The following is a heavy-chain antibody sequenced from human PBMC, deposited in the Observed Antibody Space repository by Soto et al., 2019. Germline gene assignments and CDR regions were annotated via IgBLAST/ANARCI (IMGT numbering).Heavy chain of an antibody. Sequence: PGGSLRLSCTASGFTFGDYAMSWVRQAPGKGLEWVGFIRSKAYGGTTEYAASEKGRFTISRDDSKSIAYLQMNSLKTEDTAVYYCTRAARIVVVITMNFDYWGQGTLVTVYS. CDR2: IRSKAYGGTT. D-gene: IGHD3-22*01. CDR3: TRAARIVVVITMNFDY. CDR1: GFTFGDYA. V-gene: IGHV3-49*04. J-gene: IGHJ4*02.